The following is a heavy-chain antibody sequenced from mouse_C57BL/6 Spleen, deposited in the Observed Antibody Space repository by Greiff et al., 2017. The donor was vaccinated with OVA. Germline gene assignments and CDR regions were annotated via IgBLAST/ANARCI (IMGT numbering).Heavy chain of an antibody. D-gene: IGHD1-1*01. Sequence: VQLVESGPGLVQPSQSLSITCTVSGFSLTSYGVHWVRQSPGKGLEWLGVIWSGGSTDYNAAFISRLSISKDNSKSQVFFKMNSLQADDTAIYYCARNCVYGSSFYFDYWGQGTTLTVSS. V-gene: IGHV2-2*01. J-gene: IGHJ2*01. CDR3: ARNCVYGSSFYFDY. CDR2: IWSGGST. CDR1: GFSLTSYG.